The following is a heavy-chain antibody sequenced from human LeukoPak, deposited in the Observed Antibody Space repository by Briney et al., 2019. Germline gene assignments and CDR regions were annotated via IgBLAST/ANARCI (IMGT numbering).Heavy chain of an antibody. J-gene: IGHJ6*03. Sequence: GGSLRLSCAASGFTVSSSYMSWVRQAPGKGLEWVSHINSYGDTRYDADSVKGRFIISRDNANNSLYLQMNSLRAEDTAVYYCARAYGGNSWAFYYYYYMDVWGKGTTVTVSS. CDR3: ARAYGGNSWAFYYYYYMDV. D-gene: IGHD4-23*01. CDR1: GFTVSSSY. V-gene: IGHV3-11*04. CDR2: INSYGDTR.